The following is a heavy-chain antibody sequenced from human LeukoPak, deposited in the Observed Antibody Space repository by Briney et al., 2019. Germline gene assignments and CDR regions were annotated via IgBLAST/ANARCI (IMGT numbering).Heavy chain of an antibody. CDR3: ARDRISVTDPPNWFDP. V-gene: IGHV4-61*02. D-gene: IGHD2-21*02. J-gene: IGHJ5*02. Sequence: SETLSLTCSVSGGSITSGSYYWSWIRQPAGKGLEWIGRIETSGSTNCNPSLKSRVTISLDTSKNQFSLKVSSVTAADTAVYFCARDRISVTDPPNWFDPWGQGTLVTVSS. CDR2: IETSGST. CDR1: GGSITSGSYY.